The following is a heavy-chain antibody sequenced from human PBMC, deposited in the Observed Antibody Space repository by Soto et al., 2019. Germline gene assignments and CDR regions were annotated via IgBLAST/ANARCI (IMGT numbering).Heavy chain of an antibody. CDR3: ASSIVGASDY. CDR1: GGTFSSYT. V-gene: IGHV1-69*02. Sequence: QVQLVQSGAEVKKPGSSVKVSCKASGGTFSSYTISWVRQAPGQGLEWMGRIIPILGIANYAQKFQGRVTITADKSTSTAYMELSILRSEDTAVYYCASSIVGASDYWGQGTLVTVSS. J-gene: IGHJ4*02. D-gene: IGHD1-26*01. CDR2: IIPILGIA.